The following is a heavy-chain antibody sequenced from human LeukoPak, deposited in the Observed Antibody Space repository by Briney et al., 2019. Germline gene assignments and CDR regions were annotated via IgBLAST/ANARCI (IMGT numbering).Heavy chain of an antibody. Sequence: ASVKVSCKASGYTFTGYYMHWVRQAPGQGLEWMGWINPNSGGTNYAQKFQGRVTMTRDTSISTAYMELSRLRSDDTAVYYCARERKMDGSGSYAPHSGYWGQGTLVTVSS. CDR3: ARERKMDGSGSYAPHSGY. V-gene: IGHV1-2*02. D-gene: IGHD3-10*01. CDR1: GYTFTGYY. J-gene: IGHJ4*02. CDR2: INPNSGGT.